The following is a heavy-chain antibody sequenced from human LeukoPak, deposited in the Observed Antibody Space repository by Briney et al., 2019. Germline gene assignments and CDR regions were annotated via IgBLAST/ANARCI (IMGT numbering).Heavy chain of an antibody. D-gene: IGHD2/OR15-2a*01. V-gene: IGHV4-39*01. CDR1: GGSISSSCYC. CDR2: IYYSAGN. J-gene: IGHJ4*02. CDR3: ARGAGSEPVRFDC. Sequence: SEILSTTCTVSGGSISSSCYCWGWIRPPPGKGLEWIGSIYYSAGNYYNLSLKRRVTIYVDTTKIQFSLKLRSVTAADAAVYYGARGAGSEPVRFDCWGQGTLVTASS.